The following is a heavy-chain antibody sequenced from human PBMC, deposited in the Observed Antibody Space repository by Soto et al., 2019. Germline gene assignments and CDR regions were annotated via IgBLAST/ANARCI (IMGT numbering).Heavy chain of an antibody. V-gene: IGHV1-3*05. CDR2: INAGNGKT. J-gene: IGHJ4*02. CDR1: GYTFTGYA. Sequence: QVQLVQSGAEEKKPGASVKVSCKASGYTFTGYAMHWVRQAPGQRLEWMGWINAGNGKTKYSQKFQGRVTITRDTSASTAYMELSSLRSEDTAVYYCARAVAVPADFDYWGQGTLVSVSS. CDR3: ARAVAVPADFDY. D-gene: IGHD6-19*01.